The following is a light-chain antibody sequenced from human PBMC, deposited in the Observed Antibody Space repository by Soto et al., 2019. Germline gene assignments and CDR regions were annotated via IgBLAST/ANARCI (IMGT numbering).Light chain of an antibody. CDR1: SSDVGAYNL. J-gene: IGLJ1*01. V-gene: IGLV2-14*01. CDR2: EVT. Sequence: VLTQPASVSGSPGQSITISCTGTSSDVGAYNLVSWYQHLPDKAPKLIISEVTNRPSGVSDRFSGSKSGNTASLTISGLQAEDEADYYCASLTTTNFVFGSGTKVTVL. CDR3: ASLTTTNFV.